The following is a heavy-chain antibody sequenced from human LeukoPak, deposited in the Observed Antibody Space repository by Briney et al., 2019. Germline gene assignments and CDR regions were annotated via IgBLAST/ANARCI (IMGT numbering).Heavy chain of an antibody. V-gene: IGHV3-53*01. J-gene: IGHJ3*02. CDR1: GFTVSSNY. Sequence: PGGSLRLSCAASGFTVSSNYMSWVRQAPGKGLEWVSVIYSGGSTYYADSVKGRFTISRDNSKNTQYLQMNSLRAEDTAVYYCARAGAAAGYDAFDIWGQGTMVTVSS. CDR3: ARAGAAAGYDAFDI. CDR2: IYSGGST. D-gene: IGHD6-13*01.